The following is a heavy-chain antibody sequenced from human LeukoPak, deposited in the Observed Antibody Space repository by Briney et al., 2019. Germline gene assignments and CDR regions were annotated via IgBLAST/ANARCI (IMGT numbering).Heavy chain of an antibody. V-gene: IGHV5-51*01. Sequence: GESLKISCKGSGYSFTNYWIGWVRQKPGKGLDLMEIIYPGDSDTRYSPSFQGQVTISVDRSISTAYLQWSSLQASDTAMYYCARRGNYYGGFDDWGQGTLVTVSS. CDR2: IYPGDSDT. D-gene: IGHD3-10*01. CDR1: GYSFTNYW. CDR3: ARRGNYYGGFDD. J-gene: IGHJ4*02.